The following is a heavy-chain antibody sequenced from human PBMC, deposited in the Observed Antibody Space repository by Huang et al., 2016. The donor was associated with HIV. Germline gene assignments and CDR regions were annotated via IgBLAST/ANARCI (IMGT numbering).Heavy chain of an antibody. CDR2: INPGNGLI. CDR3: ARAARGDGYHGAFDV. CDR1: GYIFTTYS. V-gene: IGHV1-3*01. J-gene: IGHJ3*01. Sequence: QVQLVQSGAEFKKPGASLKLSCAASGYIFTTYSIHWFRRVPGQSLQWLGWINPGNGLIPFLQCFNGRVILSGDLSAATVYMQLSGLTADDTATYFCARAARGDGYHGAFDVWGQGTMVTV. D-gene: IGHD2-2*03.